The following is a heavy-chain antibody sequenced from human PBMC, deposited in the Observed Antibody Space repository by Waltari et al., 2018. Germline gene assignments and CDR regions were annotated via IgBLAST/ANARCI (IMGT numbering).Heavy chain of an antibody. Sequence: QVQLQESGPGLVKPSQTLSLTCTVSGGSISSGGYYWSWIRQHPGKGLEWIGYIYHSGRPYYNPSLKSRVTISVDRSKNQFSLKLSSVTAADTAVYYCARIAVAGTVDYWGQGTLVTVSS. J-gene: IGHJ4*02. D-gene: IGHD6-19*01. CDR2: IYHSGRP. CDR3: ARIAVAGTVDY. CDR1: GGSISSGGYY. V-gene: IGHV4-31*09.